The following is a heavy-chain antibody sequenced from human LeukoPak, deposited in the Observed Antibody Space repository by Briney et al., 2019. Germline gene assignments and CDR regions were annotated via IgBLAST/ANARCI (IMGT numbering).Heavy chain of an antibody. Sequence: GGSLRLSCAASGFTFSNAWMNWVRQAPGKGLEWVGRIKSKTDGGTTDYAAPVKGRFTILRDDSKNTLYLQMNSLKTEDTAVYYCSTTYYYDSSEGYWGQGTLVTVSS. CDR2: IKSKTDGGTT. V-gene: IGHV3-15*07. D-gene: IGHD3-22*01. CDR1: GFTFSNAW. J-gene: IGHJ4*02. CDR3: STTYYYDSSEGY.